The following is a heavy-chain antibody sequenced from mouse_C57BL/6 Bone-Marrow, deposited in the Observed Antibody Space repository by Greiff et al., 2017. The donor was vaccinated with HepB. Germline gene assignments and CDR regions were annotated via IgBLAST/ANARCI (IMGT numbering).Heavy chain of an antibody. J-gene: IGHJ4*01. CDR1: GFSLTSYG. CDR3: ARPLRRDYAMDY. Sequence: VQLQESGPGLVQPSQSLSITCTVSGFSLTSYGVHWVRQSPGKGLEWLGVIWSGGSTDYNAAFISRLSISKDNSKSQVFFKMNRLQADDTAIYYCARPLRRDYAMDYWGQGTSVTVSS. CDR2: IWSGGST. V-gene: IGHV2-2*01. D-gene: IGHD2-12*01.